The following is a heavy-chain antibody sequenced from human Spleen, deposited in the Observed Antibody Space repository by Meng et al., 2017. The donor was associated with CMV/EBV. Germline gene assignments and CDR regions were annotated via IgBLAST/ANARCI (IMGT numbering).Heavy chain of an antibody. V-gene: IGHV1-8*02. CDR3: ARGSKDS. D-gene: IGHD4-11*01. Sequence: ASVKVSCKASGYTFTAHYFHWVRQAPGQGLEWMGWMNPNSGNPGYAQKFQGRGTMTRDTSISTAYMELSSLRSEETAIYYCARGSKDSWGQGTLVTVST. CDR2: MNPNSGNP. J-gene: IGHJ4*02. CDR1: GYTFTAHY.